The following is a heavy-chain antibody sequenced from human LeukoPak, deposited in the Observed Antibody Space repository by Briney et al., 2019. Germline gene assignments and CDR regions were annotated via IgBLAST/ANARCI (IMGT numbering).Heavy chain of an antibody. CDR1: GYTFTSYG. J-gene: IGHJ6*03. V-gene: IGHV1-18*01. CDR2: ISAYNGNT. D-gene: IGHD1-26*01. Sequence: ASVKVSCKASGYTFTSYGISWVRQAPGQGLEWMGWISAYNGNTNYAQKLQGRVTMTTDTSTSTAYMELRSLRSDDTAVYYCARAGYPGSPRIVGATLYYYYYYMDVWGKGTTVTVSS. CDR3: ARAGYPGSPRIVGATLYYYYYYMDV.